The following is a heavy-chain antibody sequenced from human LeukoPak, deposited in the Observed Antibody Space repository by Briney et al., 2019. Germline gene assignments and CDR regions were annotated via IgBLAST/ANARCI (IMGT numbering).Heavy chain of an antibody. V-gene: IGHV1-69*13. D-gene: IGHD1-26*01. CDR1: GGTFSSYA. CDR2: IIPIFGTA. CDR3: ASPTPGVVGATDFDY. Sequence: ASVKVSCKASGGTFSSYAISWVRQAPGQGLEWMGGIIPIFGTANYAQKFQGRVTITADESTSTAYMELSSLRSEDTAVYYCASPTPGVVGATDFDYWGQGTLVTVSS. J-gene: IGHJ4*02.